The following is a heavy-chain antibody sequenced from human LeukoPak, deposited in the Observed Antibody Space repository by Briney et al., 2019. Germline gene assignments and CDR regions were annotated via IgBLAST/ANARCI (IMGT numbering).Heavy chain of an antibody. CDR3: ASVRYFDWLFDY. J-gene: IGHJ4*02. Sequence: GSLRLSCAASGFTFSSYSMNWVRQAPGKGLEWVSSISSSSSYIYYADSVKGRFTISRDNAKNSLYLQMNSLRAEDTAVYYCASVRYFDWLFDYWGQGTLVTVSS. CDR1: GFTFSSYS. D-gene: IGHD3-9*01. CDR2: ISSSSSYI. V-gene: IGHV3-21*01.